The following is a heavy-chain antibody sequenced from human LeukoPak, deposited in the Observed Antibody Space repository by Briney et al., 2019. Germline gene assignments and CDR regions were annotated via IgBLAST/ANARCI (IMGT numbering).Heavy chain of an antibody. Sequence: PSETLSLTCTVSGGSISSYYWSWIRQPPGKGLEWIGNIYYSGSTNYNPSLKSRVTISVDTSKNQFSLKLSSVTAADTAVYYCARMRYYYDSSGYWGAFDIWGQGTMVTVSS. D-gene: IGHD3-22*01. CDR1: GGSISSYY. CDR2: IYYSGST. J-gene: IGHJ3*02. V-gene: IGHV4-59*01. CDR3: ARMRYYYDSSGYWGAFDI.